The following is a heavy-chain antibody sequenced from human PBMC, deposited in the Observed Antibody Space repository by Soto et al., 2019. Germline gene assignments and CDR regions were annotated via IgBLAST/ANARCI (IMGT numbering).Heavy chain of an antibody. J-gene: IGHJ4*02. Sequence: GGSLRLSCAASGFAFSSYAMHWVRQAPGKGLEWVAVITYSGSNKYYADSVKGRFTISRDNSKNTLYLQMNSLRVEDTAVYYCAKDRSSTSCYAFDYWGQGSLVTVSS. V-gene: IGHV3-30-3*01. CDR2: ITYSGSNK. D-gene: IGHD2-2*01. CDR3: AKDRSSTSCYAFDY. CDR1: GFAFSSYA.